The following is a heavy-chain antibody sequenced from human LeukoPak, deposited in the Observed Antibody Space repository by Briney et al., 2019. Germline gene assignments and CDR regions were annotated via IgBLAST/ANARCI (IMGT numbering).Heavy chain of an antibody. CDR3: SRGLDSRKLGY. J-gene: IGHJ4*02. Sequence: SSETLSLTCTVSGASFNSDDQYWNWIRQSPGKGLEWIGSIHPSGMLYNNPSLESRVTMSRDTSKNQFSLNLNSVTAADTAVYFGSRGLDSRKLGYWGQGILVTVSS. CDR1: GASFNSDDQY. D-gene: IGHD3-22*01. CDR2: IHPSGML. V-gene: IGHV4-31*03.